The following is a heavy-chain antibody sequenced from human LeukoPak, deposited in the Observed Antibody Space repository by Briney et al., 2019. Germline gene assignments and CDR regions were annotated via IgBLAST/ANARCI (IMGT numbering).Heavy chain of an antibody. CDR2: ITSSGSTI. CDR3: ARANSDDDSFGYWFDP. CDR1: GFTFSIFE. J-gene: IGHJ5*02. V-gene: IGHV3-48*03. Sequence: GGSLRLSCAASGFTFSIFEMNWVRQAPGKGLEWVSYITSSGSTIYYADSVKGRFTISRDNAKSSLYLQMNSLRAEDTAVYYCARANSDDDSFGYWFDPWGQGTLVTVSS. D-gene: IGHD5-12*01.